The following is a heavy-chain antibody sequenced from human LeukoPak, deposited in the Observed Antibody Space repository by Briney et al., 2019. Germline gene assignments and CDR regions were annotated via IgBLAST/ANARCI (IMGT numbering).Heavy chain of an antibody. J-gene: IGHJ4*02. CDR1: GFTFSSYG. Sequence: PGGSLRLSCAASGFTFSSYGMHWVRQAPGKGLEWVAVISYDGSNKYYADSVKGRFTISRDNSKNTLYLQMNSLRAEDTAAYYCARDRGAYYYDTGYWGQGTLVTVSS. D-gene: IGHD3-22*01. CDR2: ISYDGSNK. V-gene: IGHV3-30*03. CDR3: ARDRGAYYYDTGY.